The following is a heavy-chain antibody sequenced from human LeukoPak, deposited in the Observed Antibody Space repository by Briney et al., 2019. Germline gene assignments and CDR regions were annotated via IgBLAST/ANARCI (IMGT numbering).Heavy chain of an antibody. CDR1: GGSISSHY. D-gene: IGHD3-3*01. CDR3: ARFKYDFWSGSRSYYFYGMDV. J-gene: IGHJ6*02. Sequence: PSETLSLTCTVSGGSISSHYWSWIRQPPGKGLEWIGYIYYSGSTTYTPSLKSRVTISLDTPKNQFSLKLSSVTAADTAVYYCARFKYDFWSGSRSYYFYGMDVWGQGATVTVSS. V-gene: IGHV4-59*08. CDR2: IYYSGST.